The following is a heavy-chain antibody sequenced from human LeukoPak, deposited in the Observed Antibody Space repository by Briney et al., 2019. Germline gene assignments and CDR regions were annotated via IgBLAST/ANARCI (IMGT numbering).Heavy chain of an antibody. D-gene: IGHD4-17*01. Sequence: GGSLRLSCAASGFTFSEYAMHWVRQAPGKGLEWVAIISYDGNNKYYADSVKGRFTISRDNAKNSLYLQMDSLRAEDTAVYYCARDRLHYGEYEKTFDYWGQGTLVTVSS. V-gene: IGHV3-30*04. J-gene: IGHJ4*02. CDR1: GFTFSEYA. CDR3: ARDRLHYGEYEKTFDY. CDR2: ISYDGNNK.